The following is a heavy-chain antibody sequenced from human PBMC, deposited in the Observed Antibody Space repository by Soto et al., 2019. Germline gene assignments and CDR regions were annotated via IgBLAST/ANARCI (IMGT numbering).Heavy chain of an antibody. V-gene: IGHV2-5*02. J-gene: IGHJ4*02. D-gene: IGHD5-12*01. CDR1: GFSLSTSGVG. Sequence: ESGPTLVNPTQTLTLTCTLSGFSLSTSGVGVGWIRQPPGKALEWLALIYWDNDKRYSPSLRSRLTITKETSKNQVVLTMTNMDPVDTGTYYCSHLRSGLYYFDYWGQGALVTVSS. CDR2: IYWDNDK. CDR3: SHLRSGLYYFDY.